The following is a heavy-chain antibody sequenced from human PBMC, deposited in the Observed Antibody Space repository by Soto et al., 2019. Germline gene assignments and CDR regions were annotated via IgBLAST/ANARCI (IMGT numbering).Heavy chain of an antibody. CDR3: ARGHIVVVVAATRIDY. J-gene: IGHJ4*02. Sequence: QVQLVQSGAEVKKHGASVKVSCKASGYTFTSYYMHWVRQAPGQGLEWMGIINPSGGSTSYAQKFQGRVTMTRDTSTSTVYMELSSLRSEDTAVYYCARGHIVVVVAATRIDYWGQGTLVTVSS. D-gene: IGHD2-15*01. V-gene: IGHV1-46*03. CDR1: GYTFTSYY. CDR2: INPSGGST.